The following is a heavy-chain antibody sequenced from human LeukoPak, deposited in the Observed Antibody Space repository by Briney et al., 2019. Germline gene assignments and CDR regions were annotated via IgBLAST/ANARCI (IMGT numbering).Heavy chain of an antibody. CDR2: INPNSGGT. D-gene: IGHD5-24*01. V-gene: IGHV1-2*04. Sequence: ASVKVSCKASGYTFTGYYMHWVRQAPGQGLEWMGWINPNSGGTNYAQKFQGWVTMTRDTSISTAYMELSRLRSDDTAVYYCARVKMANVNYYYGMDVWGQGTTVTVSS. CDR1: GYTFTGYY. CDR3: ARVKMANVNYYYGMDV. J-gene: IGHJ6*02.